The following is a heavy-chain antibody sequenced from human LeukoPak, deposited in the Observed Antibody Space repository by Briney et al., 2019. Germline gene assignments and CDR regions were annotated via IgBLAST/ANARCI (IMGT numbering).Heavy chain of an antibody. CDR2: IKQDGSEK. CDR3: ASGSEMATKTRGPFDY. Sequence: PGGSLRLSCAASGFTLSSYWMSWVRQAPGKGLEWVANIKQDGSEKYYVDSVKGRFTISRDNAKNSLYLQMNSLRAEDTAVYYCASGSEMATKTRGPFDYWGQGTLVTVSS. V-gene: IGHV3-7*01. D-gene: IGHD5-24*01. J-gene: IGHJ4*02. CDR1: GFTLSSYW.